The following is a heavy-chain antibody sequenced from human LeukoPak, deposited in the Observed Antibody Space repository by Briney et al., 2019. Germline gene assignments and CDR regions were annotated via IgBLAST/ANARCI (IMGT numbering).Heavy chain of an antibody. CDR2: ISGSGGST. CDR1: GFTFSSYA. J-gene: IGHJ4*02. Sequence: GGSLRLSCAASGFTFSSYAMSWVRQAPGNGLEWVSAISGSGGSTYYADSVKGRFTISRDNSKNTLYLQMNSLRAEDTAVYYCASLWFGEEPFDYWGQGTLVTVSS. D-gene: IGHD3-10*01. CDR3: ASLWFGEEPFDY. V-gene: IGHV3-23*01.